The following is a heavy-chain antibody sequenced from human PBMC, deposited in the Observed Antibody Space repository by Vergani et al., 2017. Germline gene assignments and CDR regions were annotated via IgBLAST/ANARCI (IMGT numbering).Heavy chain of an antibody. J-gene: IGHJ4*02. D-gene: IGHD3-10*01. CDR2: IYYSGSTYSSGSR. CDR3: ARGPVITMFRGVLGD. V-gene: IGHV4-31*03. Sequence: QVQLQESGPGLVKPSQTLSLTCTVSGDSIRSGGYYWSWIRQHPGKGLEWIGYIYYSGSTYSSGSRYYNPSLKSRVTISVDTSKNQFSLKLSSMTAADTAVYYCARGPVITMFRGVLGDWGQGTLVTVSS. CDR1: GDSIRSGGYY.